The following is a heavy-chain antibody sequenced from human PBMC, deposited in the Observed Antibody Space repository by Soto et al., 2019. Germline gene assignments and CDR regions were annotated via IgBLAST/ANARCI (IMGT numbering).Heavy chain of an antibody. V-gene: IGHV1-2*04. CDR1: GYTFTGYY. D-gene: IGHD3-3*01. J-gene: IGHJ4*02. CDR3: ARDVTIFGVVKYYFDY. Sequence: QVQLVQSGAEVKKPGASVKVSCKASGYTFTGYYMHWVRQAPGQGLEWMGWINPNSGGTNYAQKFQGWVTMTRDTSISTAYMELSRLRSDDTAVDYCARDVTIFGVVKYYFDYWGQGTLVTVSS. CDR2: INPNSGGT.